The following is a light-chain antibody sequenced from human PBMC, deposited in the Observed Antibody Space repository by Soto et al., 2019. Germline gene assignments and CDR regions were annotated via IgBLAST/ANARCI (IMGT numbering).Light chain of an antibody. CDR1: QSIRIY. Sequence: DIQMTQSPSSLSASVGDRVIITCRASQSIRIYLNWYQKKPGKAPKLLIYAASNLQSVVPSRFGGSGSGTDFTLTITSLQPEDFATYYCQQSYRTPTFGGGTKVEIK. CDR2: AAS. CDR3: QQSYRTPT. J-gene: IGKJ4*01. V-gene: IGKV1-39*01.